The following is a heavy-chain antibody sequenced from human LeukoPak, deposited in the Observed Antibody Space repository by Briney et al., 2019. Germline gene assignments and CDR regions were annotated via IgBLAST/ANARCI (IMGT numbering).Heavy chain of an antibody. CDR3: ARDGTAAGLYFDL. D-gene: IGHD6-13*01. CDR2: IRQDGGEK. CDR1: GFTFTDYW. J-gene: IGHJ4*01. Sequence: GGSLRLSCAASGFTFTDYWMNWVRQAPGKGLEWVASIRQDGGEKSYVDSVKGRFTISRDNTKSSLYLQINSLRAEDTAVYYCARDGTAAGLYFDLWGQGTLVTVSS. V-gene: IGHV3-7*01.